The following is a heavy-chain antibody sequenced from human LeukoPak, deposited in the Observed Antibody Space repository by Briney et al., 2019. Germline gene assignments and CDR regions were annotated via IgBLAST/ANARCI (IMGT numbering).Heavy chain of an antibody. V-gene: IGHV3-7*01. CDR2: IKQDGSEK. CDR1: GFTFRSYW. CDR3: TREGAGGFDY. J-gene: IGHJ4*02. Sequence: GGSLRLSCAASGFTFRSYWMSWVRQAPGKGLEWVANIKQDGSEKSYVDSVKGRFTISRDNAKNSLYLQMNSLRAEDTAVYYCTREGAGGFDYWGQGTLVTVSS. D-gene: IGHD3-10*01.